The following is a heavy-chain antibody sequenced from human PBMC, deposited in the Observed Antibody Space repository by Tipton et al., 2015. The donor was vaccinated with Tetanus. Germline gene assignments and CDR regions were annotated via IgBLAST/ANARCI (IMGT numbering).Heavy chain of an antibody. CDR2: IYYSGST. D-gene: IGHD3-10*01. CDR3: ARDNRVPLRFGELLEFYYYYGMDV. CDR1: GGSVSSGSYY. V-gene: IGHV4-61*01. J-gene: IGHJ6*02. Sequence: TLSLTCTVSGGSVSSGSYYWSWIRQPPGKGLEWIGYIYYSGSTNYNPSLKSRVTISVDTSKNQFSLKLSSVTAADTAVYYCARDNRVPLRFGELLEFYYYYGMDVWDQGTTVTVSS.